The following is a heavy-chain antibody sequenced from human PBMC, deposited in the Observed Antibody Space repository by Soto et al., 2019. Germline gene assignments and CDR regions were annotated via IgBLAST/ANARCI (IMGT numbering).Heavy chain of an antibody. CDR3: ARIPVDTYMIYWSDP. Sequence: SETLSLTCTVSGDSVTGGNYYWSWIRQPPGKGLEWIGYIYYSGNTNYSPSLKNRVTISLDTSKNQFSLNLNSVTAADTAVYYCARIPVDTYMIYWSDPWGQGTLVTVSS. CDR2: IYYSGNT. CDR1: GDSVTGGNYY. V-gene: IGHV4-61*01. D-gene: IGHD5-18*01. J-gene: IGHJ5*01.